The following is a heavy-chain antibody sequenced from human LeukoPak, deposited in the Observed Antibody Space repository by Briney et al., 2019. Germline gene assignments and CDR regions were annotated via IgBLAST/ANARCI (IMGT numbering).Heavy chain of an antibody. CDR3: ARVALVVPAAIDWGAFDI. Sequence: GGSLRLSCAASGFTFSSYAMSWVRQAPGKGLEWVSAISGSGGSTYYADSVKGRFTISRDNSKNTLYLQMNSLRAEDTAVYYCARVALVVPAAIDWGAFDIWGQGTMVTVSS. J-gene: IGHJ3*02. CDR1: GFTFSSYA. D-gene: IGHD2-2*01. V-gene: IGHV3-23*01. CDR2: ISGSGGST.